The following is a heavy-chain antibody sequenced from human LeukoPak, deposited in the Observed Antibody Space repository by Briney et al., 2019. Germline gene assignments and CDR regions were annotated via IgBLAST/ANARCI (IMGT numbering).Heavy chain of an antibody. CDR1: GGSISSYY. Sequence: SETRSLTCTVSGGSISSYYWSWIRQPPGKGLEWIGYIYYSGSTNYNPSLKSRVTISVDTSKNQFSLKLSSVTAADTAVYYCARLQENYYDSSGYAPDAFDIWGQGTMVTVSS. D-gene: IGHD3-22*01. V-gene: IGHV4-59*08. CDR3: ARLQENYYDSSGYAPDAFDI. J-gene: IGHJ3*02. CDR2: IYYSGST.